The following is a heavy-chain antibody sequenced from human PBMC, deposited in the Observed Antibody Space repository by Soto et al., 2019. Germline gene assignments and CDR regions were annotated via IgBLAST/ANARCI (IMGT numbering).Heavy chain of an antibody. D-gene: IGHD3-22*01. CDR1: GGSISSYY. V-gene: IGHV4-59*12. Sequence: SETLSLTCTVSGGSISSYYWSWIRQPPGKGLEWIGYIYYSGSTYYNPSLKSRVTISVDTSKNQFSLRLSSVTAADTSLYYCARSMHYSDGSNYSPFDYWGQGTLVTVSS. CDR3: ARSMHYSDGSNYSPFDY. J-gene: IGHJ4*02. CDR2: IYYSGST.